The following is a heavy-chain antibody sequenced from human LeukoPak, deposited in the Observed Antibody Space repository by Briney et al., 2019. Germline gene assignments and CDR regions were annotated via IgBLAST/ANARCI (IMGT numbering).Heavy chain of an antibody. Sequence: PGGSLRLSCAASGFTFSSYWMSWVRQAPGKGLEWVANIKQDGSEKYYVDSVKGRFTISRDNSKNTLYLQVNSLRTEDTAVYYCVRDAGCTSTACYTPDWGQGTLVTVSS. V-gene: IGHV3-7*01. J-gene: IGHJ4*02. CDR3: VRDAGCTSTACYTPD. D-gene: IGHD2-2*02. CDR1: GFTFSSYW. CDR2: IKQDGSEK.